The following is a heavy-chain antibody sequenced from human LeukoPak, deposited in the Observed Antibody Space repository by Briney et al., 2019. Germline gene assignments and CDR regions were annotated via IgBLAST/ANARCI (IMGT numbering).Heavy chain of an antibody. CDR2: INPNSGGT. D-gene: IGHD2-2*01. V-gene: IGHV1-2*02. J-gene: IGHJ4*02. Sequence: ASVKVSCKASGYTFTGYYILWVRQAPGQGLEWMGWINPNSGGTNYAQKFQGRVTMTRDTSISTAYMELSRLRSDDTAVYYCARPPPDCSSTSCPFDYWGQGTLVTVSS. CDR1: GYTFTGYY. CDR3: ARPPPDCSSTSCPFDY.